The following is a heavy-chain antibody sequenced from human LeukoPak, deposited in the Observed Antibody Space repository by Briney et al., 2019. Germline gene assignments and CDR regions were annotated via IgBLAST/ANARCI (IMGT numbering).Heavy chain of an antibody. Sequence: TGGSLRLSCAASGFTFSSYAMSWVRQAPGKGLEWVSAISGSGGSTYYADSAKGRFTISRDNSKNTLYLQMNSLRAEDTAVYYCARFLAYYYGSGSYTIDYWGQGTLVTVSS. V-gene: IGHV3-23*01. CDR3: ARFLAYYYGSGSYTIDY. D-gene: IGHD3-10*01. CDR1: GFTFSSYA. J-gene: IGHJ4*02. CDR2: ISGSGGST.